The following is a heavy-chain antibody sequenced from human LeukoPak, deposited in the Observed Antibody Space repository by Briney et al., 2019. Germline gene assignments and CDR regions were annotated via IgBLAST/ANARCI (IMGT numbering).Heavy chain of an antibody. CDR2: ISYDGKIE. D-gene: IGHD4-17*01. Sequence: GGSLRLSCAASGLSVSTNSMSWVRQAPGKGLEWVAVISYDGKIETYTDSVKGRFTISKDFSTNTLYLDMNTVRPDDTAVYYCALYGAYFAFWGHGTLVTVSS. V-gene: IGHV3-30*03. CDR3: ALYGAYFAF. CDR1: GLSVSTNS. J-gene: IGHJ4*01.